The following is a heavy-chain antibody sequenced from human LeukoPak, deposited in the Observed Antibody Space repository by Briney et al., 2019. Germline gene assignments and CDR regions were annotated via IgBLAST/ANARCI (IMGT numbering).Heavy chain of an antibody. CDR1: GSTFSSYG. J-gene: IGHJ4*02. CDR2: ISYDGSNK. CDR3: AKGGAVVPAAVFDY. D-gene: IGHD2-2*01. Sequence: PGRSLRLSCAASGSTFSSYGMRWVRQAPGKGLEWVAVISYDGSNKYYADSVKGQFTISRDNSKNTLYLQMNSLRAEDTAVYYCAKGGAVVPAAVFDYWGQGTLVTVSS. V-gene: IGHV3-30*18.